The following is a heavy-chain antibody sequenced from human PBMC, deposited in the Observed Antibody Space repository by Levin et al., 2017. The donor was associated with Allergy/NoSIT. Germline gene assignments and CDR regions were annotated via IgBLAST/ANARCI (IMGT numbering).Heavy chain of an antibody. J-gene: IGHJ4*02. CDR3: ARGRTIFGVVIAPFDY. D-gene: IGHD3-3*01. Sequence: SETLSLTCAVYGGSFSGYYWSWIRQPPGKGLEWIGEINHSGSTNYNPSLKSRVTISVDTSKNQFSLKLSSVTAADTAVYYCARGRTIFGVVIAPFDYWGQGTLVTVSS. V-gene: IGHV4-34*01. CDR2: INHSGST. CDR1: GGSFSGYY.